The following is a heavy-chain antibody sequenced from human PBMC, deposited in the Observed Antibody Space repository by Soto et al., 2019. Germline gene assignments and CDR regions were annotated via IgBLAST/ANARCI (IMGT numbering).Heavy chain of an antibody. D-gene: IGHD5-18*01. CDR2: IYYSGST. CDR3: ARRTRGYSYGYPLYYYYGMDV. Sequence: QLQLQESGPGLVKPSETLSLTCTVSGGSISSSSYYWGWIRQPPGKGLEWIGSIYYSGSTYYTPSLKSRVTISVDTSKNQFSLKLSSVTAADTAVYYCARRTRGYSYGYPLYYYYGMDVWGQGTTVTVSS. J-gene: IGHJ6*02. V-gene: IGHV4-39*01. CDR1: GGSISSSSYY.